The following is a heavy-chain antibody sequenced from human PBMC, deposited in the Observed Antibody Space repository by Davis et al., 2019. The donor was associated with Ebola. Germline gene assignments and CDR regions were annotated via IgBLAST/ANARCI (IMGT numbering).Heavy chain of an antibody. CDR3: ARPSDSSGYKIDY. Sequence: GESLKISCRAFGYRFTTHWIGWARQMPGKGLEWMGVIYVGDSDTRYSPSFQGQVTISADKFISTAYLQWSSLKASDTATYYCARPSDSSGYKIDYWGQGTPVTVSS. CDR1: GYRFTTHW. V-gene: IGHV5-51*01. CDR2: IYVGDSDT. D-gene: IGHD3-22*01. J-gene: IGHJ4*02.